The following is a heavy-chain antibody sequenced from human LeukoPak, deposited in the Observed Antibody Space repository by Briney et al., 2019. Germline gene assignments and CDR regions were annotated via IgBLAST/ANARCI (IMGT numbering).Heavy chain of an antibody. V-gene: IGHV3-23*01. CDR1: GFTFSSYA. D-gene: IGHD5-24*01. CDR3: ARDQLAGFDP. J-gene: IGHJ5*02. Sequence: GGSLRLSCAASGFTFSSYAMSWVRQAPGKGLEWVSAISGSGGSTYYADSVKGRFTISRDNAKNSLYLQMNSLRAEDTAVYYCARDQLAGFDPWGQGTLVTVSS. CDR2: ISGSGGST.